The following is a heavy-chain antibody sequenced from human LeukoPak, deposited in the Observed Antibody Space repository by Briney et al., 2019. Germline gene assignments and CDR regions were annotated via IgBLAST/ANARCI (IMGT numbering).Heavy chain of an antibody. D-gene: IGHD5/OR15-5a*01. CDR1: GGSFSGYY. J-gene: IGHJ4*02. CDR2: INHSGST. CDR3: ATLVSTRYYFDY. V-gene: IGHV4-34*01. Sequence: PSETLSLTCAVYGGSFSGYYWSWIRQPPGKGLEWIGEINHSGSTNYNPSLKSRVTISGDTSTNHFSLKLSSVTAADTAVYFCATLVSTRYYFDYWGQGTLVTVSS.